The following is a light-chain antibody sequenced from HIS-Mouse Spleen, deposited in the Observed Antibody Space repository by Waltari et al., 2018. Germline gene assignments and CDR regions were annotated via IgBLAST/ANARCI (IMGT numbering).Light chain of an antibody. CDR3: QQYDNLPPVIT. V-gene: IGKV1-33*01. Sequence: DIQMTQSPSSLSASVGDRVTITCQASQDISNYLNWYQQKTGKAPKLLNYDASNLETGVPSRFSGSGSGTDFTFTISSLQPEDIATYYCQQYDNLPPVITFGQGTRLEIK. CDR2: DAS. J-gene: IGKJ5*01. CDR1: QDISNY.